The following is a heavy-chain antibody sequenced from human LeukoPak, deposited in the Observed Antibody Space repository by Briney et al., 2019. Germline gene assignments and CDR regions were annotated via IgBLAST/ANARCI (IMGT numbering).Heavy chain of an antibody. Sequence: GESLKISCKGSGYSFTSYWIGWVRQMPGKGLEWMGIIYPGDSDTRYSPSFQGQVTISADKSISTAYLQWSSLKASDTAVYYCARPDVDTAVGPEIYYFDFWGQGTLVTVSS. CDR3: ARPDVDTAVGPEIYYFDF. J-gene: IGHJ4*02. CDR1: GYSFTSYW. V-gene: IGHV5-51*01. CDR2: IYPGDSDT. D-gene: IGHD5-18*01.